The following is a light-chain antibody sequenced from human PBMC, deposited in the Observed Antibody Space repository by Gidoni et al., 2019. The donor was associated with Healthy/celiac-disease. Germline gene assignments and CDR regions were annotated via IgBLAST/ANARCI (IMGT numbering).Light chain of an antibody. CDR2: GAS. CDR3: QQYGSSPPNT. Sequence: EIVLTQSPGTLSLSPGERATLSCRASQSVSSSYLAWYKQKPGQAPRLLIYGASSRATGIPDRFSGSGSGTDFTLTISRLVPEDFAVYYCQQYGSSPPNTFGGGTKVEIK. V-gene: IGKV3-20*01. CDR1: QSVSSSY. J-gene: IGKJ4*01.